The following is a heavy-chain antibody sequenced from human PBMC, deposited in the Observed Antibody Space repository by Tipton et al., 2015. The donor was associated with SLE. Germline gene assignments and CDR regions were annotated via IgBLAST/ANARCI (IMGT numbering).Heavy chain of an antibody. V-gene: IGHV3-7*01. Sequence: GSLRLSCAASGFTFSSSWMSWLRPAPGKGLEWVANIKPDGREIYYVDSVKGRFTISRDSAKTSLYLQMDGLRVGDTAVYYCARDGSGWSITWGQGTLVTVSS. D-gene: IGHD6-19*01. CDR3: ARDGSGWSIT. J-gene: IGHJ5*02. CDR2: IKPDGREI. CDR1: GFTFSSSW.